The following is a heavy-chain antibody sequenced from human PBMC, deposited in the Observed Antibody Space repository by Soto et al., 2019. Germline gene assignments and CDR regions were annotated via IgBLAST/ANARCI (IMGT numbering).Heavy chain of an antibody. Sequence: QVQLQGSGPEQVKPSETLSLTYTVSGDSISDYFYWSWIRQPAGKGLEWIGRIYTDGTTKYNPSLKSRVTLSLDKSKNQFSMSLSSVTAADTAVYYFAREVRGGFTGIFDQWGRGSRVTVSS. CDR1: GDSISDYFY. CDR3: AREVRGGFTGIFDQ. CDR2: IYTDGTT. D-gene: IGHD2-15*01. V-gene: IGHV4-4*07. J-gene: IGHJ4*02.